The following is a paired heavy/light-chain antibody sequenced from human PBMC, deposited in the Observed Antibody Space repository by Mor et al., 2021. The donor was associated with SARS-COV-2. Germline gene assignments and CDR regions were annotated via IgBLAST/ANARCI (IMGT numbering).Heavy chain of an antibody. D-gene: IGHD2-15*01. CDR1: GFTFSSYA. Sequence: EVQLVESGGGLVQPGGSLRLSCSASGFTFSSYAMHWVRQAPGKGLEYVSAINSDGVTTYHADSVKGRFIISRDNSKNTLYLQMSSLRAEDTAVYYCAKGYCSGGSCSYLDHWGQGILVTVSS. J-gene: IGHJ4*02. CDR3: AKGYCSGGSCSYLDH. CDR2: INSDGVTT. V-gene: IGHV3-64D*06.
Light chain of an antibody. J-gene: IGKJ4*01. V-gene: IGKV1-9*01. CDR1: QGISSY. CDR2: AAS. Sequence: DIQLTQSPSLLSASVGDRVTITCRASQGISSYLAWYQQKPGKAPKLLIYAASTLQSGVPSRFSGSGSGTEFTLTISSLQPEDFATYYCHHVNSYPLTFGGGTKVEI. CDR3: HHVNSYPLT.